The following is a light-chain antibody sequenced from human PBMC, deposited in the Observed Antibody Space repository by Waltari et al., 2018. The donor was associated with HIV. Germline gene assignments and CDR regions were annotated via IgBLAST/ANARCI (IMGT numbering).Light chain of an antibody. CDR2: AAS. CDR1: QSISSY. V-gene: IGKV1-39*01. Sequence: DIQVTQSPSSLSASVGDRVNITCRASQSISSYLNWYQHKPGTAPKLLIYAASSLQSGVPSRFSGSGSGIDFTLTISSLQPEDSATYYCQQSYSSPPNFGGGTKVEI. J-gene: IGKJ4*01. CDR3: QQSYSSPPN.